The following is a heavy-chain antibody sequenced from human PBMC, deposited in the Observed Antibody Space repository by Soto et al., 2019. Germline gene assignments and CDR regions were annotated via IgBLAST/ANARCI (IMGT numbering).Heavy chain of an antibody. D-gene: IGHD6-6*01. J-gene: IGHJ6*03. CDR2: IYYSGST. V-gene: IGHV4-31*03. CDR3: ARGLKSIAARPRERYYYYYMDV. CDR1: GVSISSGGYY. Sequence: PSETLSLTCTVSGVSISSGGYYWSWIRQHPGKGLEWIGYIYYSGSTYYNPSLKSRVTISVDTSKNQFSLKLSSVTAADTAVYYCARGLKSIAARPRERYYYYYMDVWGKGTTVTVSS.